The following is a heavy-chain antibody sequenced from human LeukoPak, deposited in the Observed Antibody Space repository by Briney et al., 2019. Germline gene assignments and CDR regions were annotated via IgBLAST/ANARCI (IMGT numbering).Heavy chain of an antibody. V-gene: IGHV4-38-2*02. J-gene: IGHJ6*03. CDR2: IYHSGST. D-gene: IGHD6-13*01. CDR1: GYSISSGYY. Sequence: PSETLSLTCTVSGYSISSGYYWGWIRQPPGKGLEWIGSIYHSGSTYYNPSLKSRVTISVDTSKNQFSLKLSSVTAADTAVYYCARGYSSSWRYYYYYYYMDVWGKGTTVTVSS. CDR3: ARGYSSSWRYYYYYYYMDV.